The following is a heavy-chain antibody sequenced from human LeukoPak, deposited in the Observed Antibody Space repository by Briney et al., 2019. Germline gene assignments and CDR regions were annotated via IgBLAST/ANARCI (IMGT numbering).Heavy chain of an antibody. Sequence: GGSLRLSCAASGFTFSDHDMDWVRQAPGKGLEWVSYISSSGSTIYYADSVKGRFTISRDNAKNSLYLQMNSLRAEDTAVYYCAELGITMIGGVWGKGTTVTISS. J-gene: IGHJ6*04. CDR1: GFTFSDHD. CDR2: ISSSGSTI. D-gene: IGHD3-10*02. CDR3: AELGITMIGGV. V-gene: IGHV3-11*04.